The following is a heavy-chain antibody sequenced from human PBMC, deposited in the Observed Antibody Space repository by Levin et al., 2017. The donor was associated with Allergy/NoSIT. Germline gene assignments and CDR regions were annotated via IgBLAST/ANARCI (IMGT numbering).Heavy chain of an antibody. J-gene: IGHJ3*02. CDR2: ISTKSSYI. CDR1: GFTFSAYY. Sequence: GGSLRLSCAASGFTFSAYYMNWIRQAPGKGLEWITYISTKSSYIYYADSVKGRFTISRDTAKNSLYLQMNSLRAEDTAVYYCASDHTSSRYGGRTFDAVDMWGQGTMVTVSS. CDR3: ASDHTSSRYGGRTFDAVDM. V-gene: IGHV3-11*05. D-gene: IGHD6-13*01.